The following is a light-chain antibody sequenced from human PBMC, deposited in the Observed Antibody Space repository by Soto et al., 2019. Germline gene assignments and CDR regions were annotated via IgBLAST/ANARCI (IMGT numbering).Light chain of an antibody. V-gene: IGLV2-8*01. CDR1: SSDVGGHNY. CDR2: EVT. J-gene: IGLJ1*01. CDR3: SSYVGNNVFV. Sequence: QSVLTQPPSASGSPGQSLTISCTGTSSDVGGHNYVAWYQQHPGQAPKLMIYEVTKRPSGVPDRFSGSKSGNTASLTVFGLQAEDEADYYCSSYVGNNVFVFGTGTKLTVL.